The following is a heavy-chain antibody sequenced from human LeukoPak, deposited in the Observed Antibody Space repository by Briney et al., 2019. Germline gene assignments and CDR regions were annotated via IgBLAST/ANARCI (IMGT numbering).Heavy chain of an antibody. D-gene: IGHD2-2*01. Sequence: SETLSLTCTVSGGSISSSSYYWGWIRQPPGKGLEWIGSIYYSGSTYFNPSLKSRVTISVDTSKNQFSLKLSSVTAADTAVYYCASRYCSSTSCYLGIWFDPWGQGTLVTVSS. V-gene: IGHV4-39*01. CDR2: IYYSGST. CDR3: ASRYCSSTSCYLGIWFDP. J-gene: IGHJ5*02. CDR1: GGSISSSSYY.